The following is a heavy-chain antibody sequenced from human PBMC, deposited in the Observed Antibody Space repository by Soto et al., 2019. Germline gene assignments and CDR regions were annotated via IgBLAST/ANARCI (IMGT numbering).Heavy chain of an antibody. V-gene: IGHV3-21*01. CDR2: ISSGSSYI. Sequence: GGSLRLSCAASGFTFSTYTMNWVRQAPGKGLEWISSISSGSSYIYYAGSVKGRFTISRDNAKNSLFLQMNSPRADDTAVYYCARDILSGGAYPDSWGQGTKVTVSS. CDR3: ARDILSGGAYPDS. J-gene: IGHJ5*01. D-gene: IGHD3-10*01. CDR1: GFTFSTYT.